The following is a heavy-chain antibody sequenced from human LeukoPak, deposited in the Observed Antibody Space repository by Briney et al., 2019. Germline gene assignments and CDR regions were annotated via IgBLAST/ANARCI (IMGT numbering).Heavy chain of an antibody. D-gene: IGHD3-9*01. Sequence: SETLSLTCTVSGGSISSGGYYWSWIRQHPGKGLEWIGYIYYSGSTYYNPSLKSRVTISVDTSKNQFSLKLSSVTAADTAVYYGARGCVPYYGIWTRYYNWFDPWGQGTLVTVSS. V-gene: IGHV4-31*03. CDR3: ARGCVPYYGIWTRYYNWFDP. J-gene: IGHJ5*01. CDR1: GGSISSGGYY. CDR2: IYYSGST.